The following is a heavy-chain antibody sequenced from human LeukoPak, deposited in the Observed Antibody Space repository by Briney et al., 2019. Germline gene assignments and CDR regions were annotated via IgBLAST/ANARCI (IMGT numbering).Heavy chain of an antibody. D-gene: IGHD1-26*01. CDR3: ASGTIVGARGADN. J-gene: IGHJ4*02. V-gene: IGHV3-21*01. CDR1: GVTFSTCS. CDR2: ISGSSYHI. Sequence: PGGSLRLSCAASGVTFSTCSMKWVRQAPGKALEWVSSISGSSYHIYYADSVKGRFTISRDNANNLLYLQMNSLRAEDTAVYYCASGTIVGARGADNWGQGTLVTVSS.